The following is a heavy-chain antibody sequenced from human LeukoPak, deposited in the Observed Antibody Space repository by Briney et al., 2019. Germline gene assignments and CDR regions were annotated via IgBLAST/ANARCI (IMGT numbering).Heavy chain of an antibody. J-gene: IGHJ4*02. V-gene: IGHV4-34*01. CDR2: INHSGST. D-gene: IGHD6-13*01. CDR1: GGSFSGYY. Sequence: PSETLSLTCAVYGGSFSGYYWSWIRQPPGKGLEWIGEINHSGSTNYNPSLKSRVTISVDTSKNQFSLKLSSVTAADTAVYYCARTAPRAAAGKLFDYWGQGTLVTVSS. CDR3: ARTAPRAAAGKLFDY.